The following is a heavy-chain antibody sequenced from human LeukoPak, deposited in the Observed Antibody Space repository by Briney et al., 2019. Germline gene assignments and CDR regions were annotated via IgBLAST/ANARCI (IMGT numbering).Heavy chain of an antibody. J-gene: IGHJ4*02. CDR3: ARGVTYDILTGYYFRYYFDY. V-gene: IGHV4-61*02. Sequence: PSQTLSLTCTVSGGSISSGSYYWSWIRQPAGKGLEWIGRIYTSGSTNYNPSLKSRVTMSVDTSKNQFSLKLSSVTAADTAVYYCARGVTYDILTGYYFRYYFDYWGQGTLVTVSS. D-gene: IGHD3-9*01. CDR2: IYTSGST. CDR1: GGSISSGSYY.